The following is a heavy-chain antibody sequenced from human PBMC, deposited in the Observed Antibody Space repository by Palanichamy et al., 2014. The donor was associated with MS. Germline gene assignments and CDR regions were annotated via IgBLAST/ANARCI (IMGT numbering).Heavy chain of an antibody. CDR1: GFSFSSYG. CDR2: IRYDENKK. V-gene: IGHV3-30*02. CDR3: AKLTGINAFDT. J-gene: IGHJ3*02. D-gene: IGHD1-20*01. Sequence: QVQLVESGGGVVQPGGSLRLSCAASGFSFSSYGMHWVRQAPGKGLEWVAFIRYDENKKYYADSVKGRFTVSRGNSKNTLYLQMNSLGAEDTAMYYCAKLTGINAFDTWGQGTMVTVSS.